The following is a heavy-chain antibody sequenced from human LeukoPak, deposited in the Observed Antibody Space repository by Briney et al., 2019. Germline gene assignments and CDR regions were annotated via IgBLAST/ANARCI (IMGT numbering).Heavy chain of an antibody. Sequence: SVRVSCKASGGTFSSYAISWVRQAPGQGLEWMGGIIPILGIANYAQKFQGRVTITADKSTSTAYMELRSLRSDDTAVYYCARDYYDSTGGPDYWGQGTLVTVSS. D-gene: IGHD3-22*01. CDR2: IIPILGIA. CDR1: GGTFSSYA. V-gene: IGHV1-69*10. J-gene: IGHJ4*02. CDR3: ARDYYDSTGGPDY.